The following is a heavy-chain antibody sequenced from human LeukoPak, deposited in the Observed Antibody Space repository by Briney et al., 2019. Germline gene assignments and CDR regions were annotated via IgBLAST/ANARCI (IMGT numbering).Heavy chain of an antibody. J-gene: IGHJ4*02. D-gene: IGHD4-17*01. V-gene: IGHV4-59*12. CDR3: ARGDMTTVSY. CDR1: GGSISGYY. Sequence: SETLSLTCTVSGGSISGYYWSWIRQPPGKGLEWIGYIYHSGSTYYNPSLKSRVTISVDRSKNQFSLKLSSVTAADTAVYYCARGDMTTVSYWGQGTLVTVSS. CDR2: IYHSGST.